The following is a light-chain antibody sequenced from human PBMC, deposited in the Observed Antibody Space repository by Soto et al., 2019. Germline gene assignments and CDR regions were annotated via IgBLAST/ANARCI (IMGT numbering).Light chain of an antibody. CDR1: QSVSSSY. J-gene: IGKJ1*01. Sequence: EIVLTQSPGTLALSPGERATLSCRASQSVSSSYLAWYQQKPGQATRLLIYGASSRATGIPDRFSGSGSGTDFTLTISRLEPEDFAVYYCQQYGGSWTFGQGTKVEIK. CDR3: QQYGGSWT. CDR2: GAS. V-gene: IGKV3-20*01.